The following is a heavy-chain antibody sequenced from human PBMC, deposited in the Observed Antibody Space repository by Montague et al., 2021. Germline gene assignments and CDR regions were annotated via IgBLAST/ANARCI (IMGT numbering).Heavy chain of an antibody. Sequence: SETLSLTCTVSGGSISTSCYYWGWIRQPPGMGLNWIVSLYYSGSTYYTLTLQSRLTISAATSQYQLTLKPFSVTAADTAVYYGVVTPSLYYHGMDVWGQGTTVTVSS. CDR1: GGSISTSCYY. CDR3: VVTPSLYYHGMDV. J-gene: IGHJ6*02. D-gene: IGHD4-23*01. V-gene: IGHV4-39*01. CDR2: LYYSGST.